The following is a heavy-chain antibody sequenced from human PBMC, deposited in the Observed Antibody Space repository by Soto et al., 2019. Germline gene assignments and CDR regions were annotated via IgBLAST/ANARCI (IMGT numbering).Heavy chain of an antibody. Sequence: GGSPRLSCAASGFTFSSYWMSWVRQAPGKGLEWVANIKQDGSEKYYVDSVKGRFTISRDNAKNSLYLQMNSLRAEDTAVYYCARGPASGYSYGYAFDIWGQGTMVTVSS. CDR1: GFTFSSYW. V-gene: IGHV3-7*03. CDR3: ARGPASGYSYGYAFDI. D-gene: IGHD5-18*01. J-gene: IGHJ3*02. CDR2: IKQDGSEK.